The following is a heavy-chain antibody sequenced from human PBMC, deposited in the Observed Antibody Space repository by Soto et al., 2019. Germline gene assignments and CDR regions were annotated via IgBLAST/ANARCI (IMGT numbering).Heavy chain of an antibody. D-gene: IGHD3-10*01. Sequence: GGSLRLSCAASGFTFSSYSMNWVRQAPGKGLEWVSYISSSSSTIYYADSVKGRFTISRDNAKNSLYLQMNSLRAEDTAVYYCAREGLLYYYGSGPDPHFDYWGQGTLVTVSS. V-gene: IGHV3-48*01. J-gene: IGHJ4*02. CDR2: ISSSSSTI. CDR1: GFTFSSYS. CDR3: AREGLLYYYGSGPDPHFDY.